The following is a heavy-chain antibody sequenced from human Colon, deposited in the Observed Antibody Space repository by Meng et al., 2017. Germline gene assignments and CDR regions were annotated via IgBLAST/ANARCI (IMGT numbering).Heavy chain of an antibody. V-gene: IGHV4-61*01. CDR2: IYYSGST. CDR1: GGSVSSGSYY. CDR3: ARGASDYDFDY. J-gene: IGHJ4*02. D-gene: IGHD3-22*01. Sequence: QVQLQEPGPGLVGPSETLSLTCTVSGGSVSSGSYYWSCIRQPPGKGLEWIGYIYYSGSTNYNPSLKSRVTISVDTSKNQFSLKLSSVTAADTAVYYCARGASDYDFDYWGQGTLVTVSS.